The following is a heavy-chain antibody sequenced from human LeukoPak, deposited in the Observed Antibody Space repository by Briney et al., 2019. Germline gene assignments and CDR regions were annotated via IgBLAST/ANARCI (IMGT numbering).Heavy chain of an antibody. CDR3: ARAAPYYYDSSGYSAFES. CDR1: GFTFSSYW. CDR2: IKHDGGEK. J-gene: IGHJ3*02. V-gene: IGHV3-7*05. D-gene: IGHD3-22*01. Sequence: GGSLRLSCAASGFTFSSYWMSWVRQAPGKGLEWVANIKHDGGEKYYVDSVKGRFTISRDNAKSSLYLQMNSLRAEDTAVYYCARAAPYYYDSSGYSAFESWGQGTMVTVSA.